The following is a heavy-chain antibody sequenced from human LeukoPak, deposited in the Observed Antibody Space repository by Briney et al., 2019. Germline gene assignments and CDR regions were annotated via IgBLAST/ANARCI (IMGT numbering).Heavy chain of an antibody. J-gene: IGHJ6*03. CDR3: ARDWQQLVGVYYYYYMDV. CDR2: ISSSSSYI. V-gene: IGHV3-21*01. Sequence: GGSLRLSCAASGFTFSSYSMNWVRQAPGKGLEWVSSISSSSSYIYYADSVKGRFTISRDNAKNSLYLQMNSLRAEDTAVYYCARDWQQLVGVYYYYYMDVWGKGTTVTISS. CDR1: GFTFSSYS. D-gene: IGHD6-13*01.